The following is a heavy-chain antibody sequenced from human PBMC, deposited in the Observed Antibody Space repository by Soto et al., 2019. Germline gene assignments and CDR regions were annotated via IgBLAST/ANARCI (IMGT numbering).Heavy chain of an antibody. CDR1: GFTFSSYG. Sequence: QVQLVESGGGVVQPGRSLRLSCAASGFTFSSYGMHWVRQAPGKGLEWVAVIWYDGSNKYYADSVKGRFTIFRDNSKNTLYLQMNGLRAEDTAVYYCARMGGPSTYYDFWSGYLSSWFDPWGQGTLVTVSS. J-gene: IGHJ5*02. CDR3: ARMGGPSTYYDFWSGYLSSWFDP. D-gene: IGHD3-3*01. V-gene: IGHV3-33*01. CDR2: IWYDGSNK.